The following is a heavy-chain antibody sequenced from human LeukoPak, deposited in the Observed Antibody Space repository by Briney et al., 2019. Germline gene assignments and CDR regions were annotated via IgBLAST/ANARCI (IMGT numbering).Heavy chain of an antibody. CDR1: GFTFTDYA. CDR2: ISGDGGGYT. Sequence: GGSLRLSCTASGFTFTDYAMSWVRQAPGEGLEWVSAISGDGGGYTYHADSVKGRFTISRVNSKNTLYLEMNSLRAEDTAVYYCAKDLTSGSGSYDYWGQGTLVTVSS. J-gene: IGHJ4*02. D-gene: IGHD3-10*01. CDR3: AKDLTSGSGSYDY. V-gene: IGHV3-23*01.